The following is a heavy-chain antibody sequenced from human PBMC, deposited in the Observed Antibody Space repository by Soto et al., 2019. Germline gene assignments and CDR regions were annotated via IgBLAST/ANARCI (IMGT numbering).Heavy chain of an antibody. Sequence: SVKVSCKASGGTFSSYAISWVRQAPGQGLEWMGGIIPIFGTANYAQKFQGRVTITADESTSTAYMELSSLRSEDTAVYYCARDYDSSGYEAFDIWGQGTMVTVSS. D-gene: IGHD3-22*01. CDR3: ARDYDSSGYEAFDI. V-gene: IGHV1-69*13. J-gene: IGHJ3*02. CDR2: IIPIFGTA. CDR1: GGTFSSYA.